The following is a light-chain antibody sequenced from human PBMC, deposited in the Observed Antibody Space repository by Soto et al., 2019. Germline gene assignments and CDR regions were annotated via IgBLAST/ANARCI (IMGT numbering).Light chain of an antibody. CDR3: AAWDDSLTGPV. CDR1: SSNIGSNY. CDR2: NSN. V-gene: IGLV1-47*02. J-gene: IGLJ1*01. Sequence: SVLTQPPSASGTPGQRVTISCSGSSSNIGSNYVYWYQQLPGTAPKLLIYNSNQRPSGVPDRFSGSKSGTSASLAISGLQSEDEADYYCAAWDDSLTGPVFGTGTKGTVL.